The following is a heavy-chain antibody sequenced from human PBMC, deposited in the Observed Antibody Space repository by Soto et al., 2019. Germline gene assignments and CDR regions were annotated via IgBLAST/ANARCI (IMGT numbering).Heavy chain of an antibody. Sequence: QVRLQESGPGLVKPSQTLSLTCTVSGGSVRSGGFYWNWIRQHPGKGLEWIGYMYTDGRTEYNPSLKSRVSISVDTPKNQFSLKVMSVTVADTAVYYCTREAGYWGQGILVTGSS. D-gene: IGHD6-25*01. CDR1: GGSVRSGGFY. CDR2: MYTDGRT. CDR3: TREAGY. V-gene: IGHV4-31*03. J-gene: IGHJ4*02.